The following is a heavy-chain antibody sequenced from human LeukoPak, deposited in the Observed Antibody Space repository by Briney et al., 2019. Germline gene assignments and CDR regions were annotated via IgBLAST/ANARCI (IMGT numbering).Heavy chain of an antibody. CDR1: GFSVSNNY. CDR2: IYSGGNA. Sequence: GGSLRLSCAASGFSVSNNYLSWVRRAPGKGLEWVSVIYSGGNAYYADYVKGRFTMSRDNPKNTVYLQMESLRPEDTSIYYCARGQTARDWGQGTQVTVSS. D-gene: IGHD6-6*01. CDR3: ARGQTARD. J-gene: IGHJ4*02. V-gene: IGHV3-66*02.